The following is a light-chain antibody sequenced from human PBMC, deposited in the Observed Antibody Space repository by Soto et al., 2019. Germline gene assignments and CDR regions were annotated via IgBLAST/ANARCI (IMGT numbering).Light chain of an antibody. CDR3: YCSSYTNINTRACV. J-gene: IGLJ1*01. Sequence: SYELTQPPSVSVAPGQTARITCGGNNIESKSVHWYQQRPGQAPVLVVHDDSDRPSGIPERISGSNSGNTATLTISRVEAGDEAEAEYYCSSYTNINTRACVFGTGTKLTVL. V-gene: IGLV3-21*02. CDR1: NIESKS. CDR2: DDS.